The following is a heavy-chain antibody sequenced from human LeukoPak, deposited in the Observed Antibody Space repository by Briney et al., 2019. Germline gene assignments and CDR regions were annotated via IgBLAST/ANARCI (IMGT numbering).Heavy chain of an antibody. CDR2: IWYDGNNK. J-gene: IGHJ4*02. CDR1: GFPFSSFG. Sequence: GGSLRLSCAASGFPFSSFGMHWVRQAPGKGLEWVAVIWYDGNNKYYADSVKGRFTISRDNSKNTLYLQMNSLRAEDTAVYHCARAFTSTGYYYVEYWGQGTLVTVSS. CDR3: ARAFTSTGYYYVEY. V-gene: IGHV3-33*01. D-gene: IGHD3-22*01.